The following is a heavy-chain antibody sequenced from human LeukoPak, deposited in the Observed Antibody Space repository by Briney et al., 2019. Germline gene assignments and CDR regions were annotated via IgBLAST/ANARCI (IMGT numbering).Heavy chain of an antibody. D-gene: IGHD1-26*01. CDR2: INHSGST. CDR1: GGSFSGYY. CDR3: ARQGAGSYYFDY. Sequence: SETLSLTCAVYGGSFSGYYWSWIRQPPGKGLEWIGEINHSGSTNYNPSLKSRVTISVDTPKNQFSLKLSSVTAADTAVYYCARQGAGSYYFDYWGQGTLVTVSS. V-gene: IGHV4-34*01. J-gene: IGHJ4*02.